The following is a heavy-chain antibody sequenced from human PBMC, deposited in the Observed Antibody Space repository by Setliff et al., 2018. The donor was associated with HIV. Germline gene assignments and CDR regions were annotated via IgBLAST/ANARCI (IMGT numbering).Heavy chain of an antibody. CDR2: FYYGGST. J-gene: IGHJ5*02. Sequence: SETLSLTCSVSGDSIGTYYWNWIRQTPGKRLEWIGFFYYGGSTDYNPALKNRVAISVETSRNRVSLKMTSVTAADTAVYYCARARLLVGFLSWGRGALVTVSS. V-gene: IGHV4-59*01. CDR1: GDSIGTYY. D-gene: IGHD2-8*02. CDR3: ARARLLVGFLS.